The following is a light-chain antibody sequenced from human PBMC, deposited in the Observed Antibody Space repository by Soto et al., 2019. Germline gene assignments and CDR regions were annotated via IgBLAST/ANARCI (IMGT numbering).Light chain of an antibody. V-gene: IGLV1-40*01. CDR2: GNS. Sequence: QAVVTQPPSVSRAPGQRVTISCTGSSSNIGAGYDVHWYQQLPGTAPKLLIYGNSNRPSGVPDRFSGSKSGTSASLAITGLQAEDEADYYCQSYDSSLSGSNVVFGGGTKLTVL. CDR3: QSYDSSLSGSNVV. CDR1: SSNIGAGYD. J-gene: IGLJ2*01.